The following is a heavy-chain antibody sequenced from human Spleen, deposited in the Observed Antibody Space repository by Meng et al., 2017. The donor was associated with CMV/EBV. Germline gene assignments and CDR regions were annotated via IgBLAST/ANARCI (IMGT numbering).Heavy chain of an antibody. CDR3: AGHLRGTGPLDY. J-gene: IGHJ4*02. CDR1: GYSFTSYW. D-gene: IGHD3-16*01. Sequence: GESLKISCKGSGYSFTSYWIGWVRQMPGKGLEWMGILYPGDSDTRYSPSFQGQVTISADKSNTTAYLQWSRLKASDSATYYCAGHLRGTGPLDYWGQGTPVTVSS. CDR2: LYPGDSDT. V-gene: IGHV5-51*01.